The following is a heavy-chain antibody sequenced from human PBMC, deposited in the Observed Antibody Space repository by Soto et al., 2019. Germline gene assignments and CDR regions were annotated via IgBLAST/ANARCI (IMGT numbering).Heavy chain of an antibody. J-gene: IGHJ6*04. CDR1: GGSISSTDHY. Sequence: SETLSLTCTVSGGSISSTDHYWVWIRQPPGKGLEWRGSIYYAGSTFHNPSLKRRATISVDTSRIQFSLRLSSVTASDTAVYYCARLVFHCLRGSCADYNFYGLNVWGKGTTVTVSS. CDR3: ARLVFHCLRGSCADYNFYGLNV. D-gene: IGHD2-15*01. CDR2: IYYAGST. V-gene: IGHV4-39*01.